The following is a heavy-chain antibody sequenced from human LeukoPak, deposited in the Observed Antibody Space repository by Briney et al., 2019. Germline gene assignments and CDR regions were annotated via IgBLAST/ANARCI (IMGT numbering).Heavy chain of an antibody. D-gene: IGHD3-22*01. CDR1: GGSFSGCY. V-gene: IGHV4-34*01. CDR2: INHSGST. CDR3: ARGNSGFSVFDY. J-gene: IGHJ4*02. Sequence: PSETLCLTCAVYGGSFSGCYWSRIRQPPGKGLEWIGEINHSGSTNYNPSLKSRVTISVDTSKNQFSLKLSSVTAADTAVYYCARGNSGFSVFDYWGQGTLVTVSS.